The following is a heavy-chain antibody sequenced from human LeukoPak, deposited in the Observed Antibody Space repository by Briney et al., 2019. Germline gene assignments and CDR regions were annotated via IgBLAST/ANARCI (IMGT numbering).Heavy chain of an antibody. V-gene: IGHV3-9*01. CDR2: ISWNSGSI. CDR1: EFTFHNYA. Sequence: GGSLRLSCAASEFTFHNYAMPWVRQAPGKGLEWVSGISWNSGSIGYADSVKGRFTISRDNAKNSLYLQMNSLRAEDTALYYCAKDTEGSSWYMGAFDIWGQGTMVTVSS. J-gene: IGHJ3*02. D-gene: IGHD6-13*01. CDR3: AKDTEGSSWYMGAFDI.